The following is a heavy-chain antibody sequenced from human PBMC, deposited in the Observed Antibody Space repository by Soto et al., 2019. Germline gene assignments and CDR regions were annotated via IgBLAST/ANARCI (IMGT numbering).Heavy chain of an antibody. Sequence: GSGPTLVNPTETLTLTCTVSGFSLSDTRLGVTWIRQPPGKALEWLAYIFSNGETSFNPSLKTRLSIVKDTSQSLVVLTMTNVDPVDTATYFCARIIADPGAYYWFDAWGQGTLVTVSS. J-gene: IGHJ5*02. CDR2: IFSNGET. CDR1: GFSLSDTRLG. V-gene: IGHV2-26*01. D-gene: IGHD4-17*01. CDR3: ARIIADPGAYYWFDA.